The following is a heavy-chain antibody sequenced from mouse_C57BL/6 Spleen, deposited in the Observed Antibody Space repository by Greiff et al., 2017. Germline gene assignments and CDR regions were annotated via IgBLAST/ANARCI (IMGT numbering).Heavy chain of an antibody. CDR1: GYTFTDYY. CDR3: ARKGYDAGYYYAMDY. CDR2: IYPGSGNT. J-gene: IGHJ4*01. Sequence: VKLMESGAELVRPGASVKLSCKASGYTFTDYYINWVKQRPGQGLEWIARIYPGSGNTYYNEKFKGKATLTAEKSSSTAYMQLSSLTSEDSAVYFCARKGYDAGYYYAMDYWGQGTSVTVSS. D-gene: IGHD3-1*01. V-gene: IGHV1-76*01.